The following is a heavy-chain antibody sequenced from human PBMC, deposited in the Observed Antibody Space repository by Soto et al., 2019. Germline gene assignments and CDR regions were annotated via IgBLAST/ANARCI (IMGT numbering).Heavy chain of an antibody. CDR1: GFTFSSYA. CDR3: ARDSSSATDSSDPGPVDY. D-gene: IGHD6-19*01. Sequence: GGSLRLSCAASGFTFSSYAMHWVRQAPGKGLEWVAVISYDGSNKYYADSVKGRFTISRDNSKNTLYLQMNSLRAEDTAVYYCARDSSSATDSSDPGPVDYWGQGTLVTVSS. CDR2: ISYDGSNK. V-gene: IGHV3-30-3*01. J-gene: IGHJ4*02.